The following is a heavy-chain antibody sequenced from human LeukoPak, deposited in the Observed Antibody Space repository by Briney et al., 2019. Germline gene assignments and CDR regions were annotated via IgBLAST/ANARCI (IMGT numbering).Heavy chain of an antibody. J-gene: IGHJ5*02. D-gene: IGHD2-2*01. Sequence: SETLSLTCAVSGGSISSGGYSWSWIRQPPGTGLEWIGYIYHSGSTYYNPSLKSRVTISVDRSKNQFSLKLSSVTAADTAVYYCARGGGGYCSSTSCYVLFNWFDPWGQGTLVTVSS. V-gene: IGHV4-30-2*01. CDR1: GGSISSGGYS. CDR3: ARGGGGYCSSTSCYVLFNWFDP. CDR2: IYHSGST.